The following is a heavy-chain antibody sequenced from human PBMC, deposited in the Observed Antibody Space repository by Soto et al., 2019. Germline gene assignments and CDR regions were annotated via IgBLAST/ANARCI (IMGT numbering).Heavy chain of an antibody. Sequence: QVQLVESGGGVVQPGRSLRLSCAASGFTFSSYAMHWVRQAPGKGLEWVAMISYDGSNKYYADSVKGRFTISRDNSKNTLYLQMNSLRAEDTAVYYCARDRFDAFDIWGQGTMVTVSS. V-gene: IGHV3-30-3*01. CDR1: GFTFSSYA. CDR2: ISYDGSNK. J-gene: IGHJ3*02. CDR3: ARDRFDAFDI.